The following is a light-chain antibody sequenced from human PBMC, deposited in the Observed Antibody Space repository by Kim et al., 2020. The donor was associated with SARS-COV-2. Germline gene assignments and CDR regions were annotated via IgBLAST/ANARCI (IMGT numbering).Light chain of an antibody. CDR2: DVS. CDR3: QRRKTWPVT. J-gene: IGKJ4*01. CDR1: QSVNNY. Sequence: VSPRERATLCCRASQSVNNYLAWYQQKPREAPRLLLYDVSNRATGIPARYSGSGAETDFTLTISSLEPEDSAVYYCQRRKTWPVTFGGGTKVDIK. V-gene: IGKV3-11*01.